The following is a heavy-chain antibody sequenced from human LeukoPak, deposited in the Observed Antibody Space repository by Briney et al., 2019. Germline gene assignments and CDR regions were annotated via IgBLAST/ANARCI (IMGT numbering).Heavy chain of an antibody. D-gene: IGHD6-19*01. CDR1: GYSISSGYF. J-gene: IGHJ4*02. CDR2: IYHSGST. V-gene: IGHV4-38-2*01. CDR3: ARLAVVDLYYFDY. Sequence: TSETLSLTCAVSGYSISSGYFWGWIRQPPGRGLEWIGSIYHSGSTYHNPSPKSRVTTSVDTSKNQLSLKLSSVTAADTAVYYCARLAVVDLYYFDYWGQGTLVTVSS.